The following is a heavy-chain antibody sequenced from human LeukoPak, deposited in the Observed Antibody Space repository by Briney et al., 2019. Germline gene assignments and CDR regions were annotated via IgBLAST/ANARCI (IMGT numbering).Heavy chain of an antibody. Sequence: SETLSLTCTVSGVSISSSSYYWGWIRQPPGKGLEWIGSIYYSGSTYYNPSLKSRVTISVDTSKNQFSLKLSSVTAADTAVYYCARHEGKYYYDSSGYSFDYWGQGTLVTVSS. V-gene: IGHV4-39*01. CDR1: GVSISSSSYY. J-gene: IGHJ4*02. CDR3: ARHEGKYYYDSSGYSFDY. CDR2: IYYSGST. D-gene: IGHD3-22*01.